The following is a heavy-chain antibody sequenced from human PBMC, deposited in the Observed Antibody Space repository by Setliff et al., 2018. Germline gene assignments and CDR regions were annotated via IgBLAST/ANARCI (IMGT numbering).Heavy chain of an antibody. D-gene: IGHD3-3*01. CDR2: MNPNSGNT. CDR3: ARDVPFWSGYYTGYYYYYGMDV. J-gene: IGHJ6*02. V-gene: IGHV1-8*02. CDR1: GYTFSTYG. Sequence: ASVKVSCKDSGYTFSTYGISWVRQAPGQGLEWMGWMNPNSGNTGYAQKFQGRVTMTRNTSISTAYMELSSLRSEDTAVYYCARDVPFWSGYYTGYYYYYGMDVWGQGTTVTVSS.